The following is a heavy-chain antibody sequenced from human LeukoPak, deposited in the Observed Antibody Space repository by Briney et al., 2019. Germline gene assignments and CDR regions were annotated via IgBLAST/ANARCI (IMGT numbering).Heavy chain of an antibody. CDR3: ARGRGYPTTTAYYFDY. V-gene: IGHV1-2*02. J-gene: IGHJ4*02. CDR1: GYTFTGYY. CDR2: INPNSGGT. Sequence: ASVKVPCKASGYTFTGYYMHWVRQAPGQGLEWMGWINPNSGGTNYAQKFQGRVTMTRDTSISTAYMELSRLRSDDPAVYYCARGRGYPTTTAYYFDYWGQGTLVTVSS. D-gene: IGHD2-15*01.